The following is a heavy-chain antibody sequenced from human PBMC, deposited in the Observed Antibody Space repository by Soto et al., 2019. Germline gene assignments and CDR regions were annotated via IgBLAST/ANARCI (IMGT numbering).Heavy chain of an antibody. Sequence: GASVKVSCKASGYIFSDYYIHWVRQAPGQRLEWMGWIDPRNGGTKYAQKFQDRLTMTTDTSTSTAFLELRRLRLDDTAVFFCARVLYRNVIHAWGQGTLVTV. CDR3: ARVLYRNVIHA. CDR2: IDPRNGGT. J-gene: IGHJ4*02. V-gene: IGHV1-2*02. CDR1: GYIFSDYY. D-gene: IGHD5-18*01.